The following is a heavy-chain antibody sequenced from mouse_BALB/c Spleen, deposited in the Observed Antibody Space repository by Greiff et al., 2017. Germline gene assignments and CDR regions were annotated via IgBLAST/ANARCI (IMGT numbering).Heavy chain of an antibody. CDR1: GFSLTSYG. Sequence: VMLVESGPGLVQPSQSLSITCTVSGFSLTSYGVHWVRQSPGKGLEWLGVIWSGGSTDYNAAFISRLSISKDNSKSQVFFKMNSLQANDTAIYYCARRVYYEDAMDYWGQGTSVTVSS. CDR3: ARRVYYEDAMDY. J-gene: IGHJ4*01. V-gene: IGHV2-2*02. CDR2: IWSGGST. D-gene: IGHD2-4*01.